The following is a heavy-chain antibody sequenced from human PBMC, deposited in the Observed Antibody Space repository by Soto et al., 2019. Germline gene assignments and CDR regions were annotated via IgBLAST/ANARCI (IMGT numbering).Heavy chain of an antibody. CDR2: IIPIFGTA. J-gene: IGHJ4*02. D-gene: IGHD4-17*01. Sequence: GASVKVSCKASGGTFSSYAISWVRQAPGQGLEWMGGIIPIFGTANYAQKFQGRVTITADESTSTAYMELSSLRSEDTAAYYCARALYGDHPPFSWGQGTLVTVSS. CDR3: ARALYGDHPPFS. CDR1: GGTFSSYA. V-gene: IGHV1-69*13.